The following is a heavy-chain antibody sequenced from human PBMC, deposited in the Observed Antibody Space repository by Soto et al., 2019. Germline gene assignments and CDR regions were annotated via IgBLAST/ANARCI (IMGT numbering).Heavy chain of an antibody. D-gene: IGHD6-19*01. CDR2: INPNSGDT. CDR3: ASSGYSSGHDAFDI. J-gene: IGHJ3*02. CDR1: GYTFTGYY. Sequence: ASVKVSCKASGYTFTGYYMHWVRQAPGQGLEWMGWINPNSGDTNYAQKLQGWVTMTTDTSTSTAYMELRRLRSDDTAVYYCASSGYSSGHDAFDIWGQGTMVTVSS. V-gene: IGHV1-2*04.